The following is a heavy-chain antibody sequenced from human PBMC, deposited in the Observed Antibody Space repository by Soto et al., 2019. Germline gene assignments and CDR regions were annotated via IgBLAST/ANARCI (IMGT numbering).Heavy chain of an antibody. Sequence: SETLSLTCTVSGGSISSYYWSWIRQPLGKGLEWIGYIYYSGSTNYNPSLKSRVTISVDTSKNQFSLKLSSVTAADTAVYYCASGREVTHYYYYMDVWGKGTTVTVSS. CDR2: IYYSGST. CDR1: GGSISSYY. CDR3: ASGREVTHYYYYMDV. V-gene: IGHV4-59*01. J-gene: IGHJ6*03. D-gene: IGHD2-21*02.